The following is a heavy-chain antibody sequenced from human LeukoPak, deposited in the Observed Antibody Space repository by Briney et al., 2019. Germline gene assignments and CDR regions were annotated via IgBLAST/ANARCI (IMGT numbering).Heavy chain of an antibody. CDR3: AILNDSSGYNFWHDAFDI. CDR1: GYTFTSYG. Sequence: GASVKVSCKASGYTFTSYGISWVRQAPGQGLEWMGWISAYNGNTNYAQKLQGRVTMTTDTSTSTAYMELRSLRSDDTAVYYCAILNDSSGYNFWHDAFDIWGQGTMVTASS. D-gene: IGHD3-22*01. V-gene: IGHV1-18*01. CDR2: ISAYNGNT. J-gene: IGHJ3*02.